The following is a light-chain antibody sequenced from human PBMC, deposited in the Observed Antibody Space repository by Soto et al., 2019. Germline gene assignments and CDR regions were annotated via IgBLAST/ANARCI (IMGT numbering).Light chain of an antibody. CDR1: QNIGSW. Sequence: DIQMTQSPSSVSASVGDRVTITCRASQNIGSWLAWYQQKPGKAPKILSYGAYRLQSVVPSRFSCSESGTDFTLTISSLQPEDFATYYCQQANTFPYTVGQGTKLEIK. CDR2: GAY. V-gene: IGKV1-12*01. CDR3: QQANTFPYT. J-gene: IGKJ2*01.